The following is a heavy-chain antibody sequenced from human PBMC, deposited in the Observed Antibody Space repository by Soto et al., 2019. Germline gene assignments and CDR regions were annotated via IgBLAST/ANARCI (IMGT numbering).Heavy chain of an antibody. J-gene: IGHJ4*02. D-gene: IGHD3-22*01. CDR2: ISWNSGSI. V-gene: IGHV3-9*01. CDR1: GFTFDDYA. Sequence: EVQLVESGGGLVQPGRSLRLSCAASGFTFDDYAMHWVRQAPGKGLEWVSGISWNSGSIGYADSVKGRFTISRDNAKNSLYLQMNSLSAEDTDLYYCAKVSESYDSSGLGGYYFDYWGQGTLVTVSS. CDR3: AKVSESYDSSGLGGYYFDY.